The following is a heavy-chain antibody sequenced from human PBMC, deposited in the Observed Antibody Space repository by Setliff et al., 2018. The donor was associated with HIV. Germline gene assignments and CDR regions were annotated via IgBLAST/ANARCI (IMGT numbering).Heavy chain of an antibody. J-gene: IGHJ5*02. CDR2: KHTSGST. V-gene: IGHV4-4*08. CDR1: GGSISSYY. Sequence: SETLSLTCTVSGGSISSYYWNWVRQPPGKGLEWIASKHTSGSTNYNPSLKSRVTMSVDTSKNRFSLKLNSVTAADTAVYYCARLNQQWLVRDSGSNWFDPWGQGILVTVSS. CDR3: ARLNQQWLVRDSGSNWFDP. D-gene: IGHD6-19*01.